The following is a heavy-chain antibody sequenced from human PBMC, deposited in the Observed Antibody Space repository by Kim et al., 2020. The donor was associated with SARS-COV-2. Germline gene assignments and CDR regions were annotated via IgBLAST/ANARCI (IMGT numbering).Heavy chain of an antibody. V-gene: IGHV4-59*13. CDR3: ASLHYDFWSGYPNNWFDP. J-gene: IGHJ5*02. CDR2: IYYSGST. CDR1: GGSISSYY. D-gene: IGHD3-3*01. Sequence: SETMSLTCTVSGGSISSYYWSWIRQPPGKGLEWIGYIYYSGSTNYNPSLKSRVTISVDTSKNQFSLKLSSVTAADTAVYYCASLHYDFWSGYPNNWFDPWGQGTLVTVSS.